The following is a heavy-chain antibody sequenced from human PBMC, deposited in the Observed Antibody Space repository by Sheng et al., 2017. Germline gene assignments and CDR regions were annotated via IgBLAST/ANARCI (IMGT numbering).Heavy chain of an antibody. J-gene: IGHJ2*01. Sequence: QVQLQQWGAGLLKPSETLSLTCAVYGGSFSGYYWSWIRQPPGKGLEWIGEINHSGSTSYNPSLKSRVTISVDTSKNQFSLKLSSVTAADTAVYYCARRIVVVTAILRYFDLWGRGHPGHCLL. V-gene: IGHV4-34*01. CDR1: GGSFSGYY. CDR2: INHSGST. D-gene: IGHD2-21*02. CDR3: ARRIVVVTAILRYFDL.